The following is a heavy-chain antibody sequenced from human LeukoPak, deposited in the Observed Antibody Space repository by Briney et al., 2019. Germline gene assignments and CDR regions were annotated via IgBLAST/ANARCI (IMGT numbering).Heavy chain of an antibody. J-gene: IGHJ5*02. V-gene: IGHV1-2*02. D-gene: IGHD3-3*01. Sequence: ASVKVSCKASGYTFTGHYMHWVRQAPGQGLEWMGWINPNSGGTNYAQKFQGRVTMTRDTSISTAYMELSRLRSDDTAVYYCARDRAIFGVNRAGAAWFDPWGQGTLVTVSS. CDR3: ARDRAIFGVNRAGAAWFDP. CDR1: GYTFTGHY. CDR2: INPNSGGT.